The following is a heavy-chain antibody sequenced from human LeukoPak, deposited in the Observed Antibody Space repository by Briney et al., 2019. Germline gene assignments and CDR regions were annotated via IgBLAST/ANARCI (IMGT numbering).Heavy chain of an antibody. CDR1: GGSISSSSYY. CDR2: SYYSGST. D-gene: IGHD3-3*01. J-gene: IGHJ4*02. Sequence: SETLSLTCTVSGGSISSSSYYWGWIRQPPGKGLEWIVSSYYSGSTYYNPSLKSRVTISVDTSKNQFSLKLSSVTAADTAVYYCARHLTGSIFGVVTPGFDYWGQGTLVTVSS. V-gene: IGHV4-39*01. CDR3: ARHLTGSIFGVVTPGFDY.